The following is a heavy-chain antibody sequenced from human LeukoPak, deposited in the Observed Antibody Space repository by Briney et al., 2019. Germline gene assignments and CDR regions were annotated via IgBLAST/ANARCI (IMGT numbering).Heavy chain of an antibody. D-gene: IGHD6-13*01. J-gene: IGHJ6*03. CDR1: GFTFSNSW. CDR2: IKQDGNEK. V-gene: IGHV3-7*01. CDR3: ARDWVAAGGDYMDV. Sequence: GGSLRLSCAASGFTFSNSWMTWVRQAPGKGLEWVANIKQDGNEKYYVDSVKGRFSISRDNAKNSLYLQMNSLRAEDTAVYYCARDWVAAGGDYMDVWGKGTTVTISS.